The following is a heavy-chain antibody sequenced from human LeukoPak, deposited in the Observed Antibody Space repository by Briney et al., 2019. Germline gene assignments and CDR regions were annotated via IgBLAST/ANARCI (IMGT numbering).Heavy chain of an antibody. CDR1: GYSFTSYW. J-gene: IGHJ6*02. V-gene: IGHV5-10-1*01. D-gene: IGHD6-6*01. Sequence: GESLKISCKGSGYSFTSYWIGWVRQMPGKGLEWMGRIDPSDSNTNYSPSFQGHVTISADKSISTAYLQWSSLKASDTAMYHCARQKYSSSSTGVYYYYYGMDVWGQGTTVTVSS. CDR3: ARQKYSSSSTGVYYYYYGMDV. CDR2: IDPSDSNT.